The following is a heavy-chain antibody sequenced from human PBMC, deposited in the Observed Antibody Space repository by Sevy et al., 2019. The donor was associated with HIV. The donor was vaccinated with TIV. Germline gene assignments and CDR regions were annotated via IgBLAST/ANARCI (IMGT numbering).Heavy chain of an antibody. J-gene: IGHJ4*02. CDR2: ISYDGSNK. CDR1: GFTFSSYG. CDR3: AKDFSVSGTFGFDY. V-gene: IGHV3-30*18. D-gene: IGHD3-10*01. Sequence: GGSLRLSCAASGFTFSSYGMHWVRQAPGKGLEWVAVISYDGSNKYYADSVKGRFTISRDNSKNTLYLQMNSLRAEDTAVYYCAKDFSVSGTFGFDYWGQGTLVTVSS.